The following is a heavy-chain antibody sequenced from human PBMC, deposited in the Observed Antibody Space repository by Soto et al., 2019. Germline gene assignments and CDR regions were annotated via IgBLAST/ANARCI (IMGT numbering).Heavy chain of an antibody. CDR2: IEHHGST. J-gene: IGHJ4*02. CDR3: ARGVYGAYLDY. CDR1: GGSMTNYY. D-gene: IGHD3-10*01. V-gene: IGHV4-59*01. Sequence: SETLSLTCTVSGGSMTNYYWSWVRQAPGKGLEWIAYIEHHGSTECKPSLQSRVTISRDLSQKQFSLSLHSVTPADTAVYFCARGVYGAYLDYWGQGVLVTVSS.